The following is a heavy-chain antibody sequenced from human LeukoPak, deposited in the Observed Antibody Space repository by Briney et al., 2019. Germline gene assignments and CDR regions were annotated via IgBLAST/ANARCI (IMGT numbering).Heavy chain of an antibody. V-gene: IGHV4-59*01. CDR1: GGSIRSYY. Sequence: PSETLSLTCTVSGGSIRSYYWSWIRQPPGKGLEWIGYIYYSGNTNYNPSLKSRATISVDTSKNQFSLKLSSVTAADTAVYYCAATLYSSSPVDYWGRGTLVTVSS. CDR2: IYYSGNT. D-gene: IGHD6-6*01. J-gene: IGHJ4*02. CDR3: AATLYSSSPVDY.